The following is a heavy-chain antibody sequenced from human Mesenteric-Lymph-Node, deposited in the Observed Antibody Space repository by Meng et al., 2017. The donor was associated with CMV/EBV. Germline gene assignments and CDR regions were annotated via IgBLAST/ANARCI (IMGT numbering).Heavy chain of an antibody. CDR3: ARVDSTSCYRY. D-gene: IGHD2-2*01. Sequence: GGSLRLSCAASGFSFSTYGMHWVRQAPGKGLEWVSSISSSSSYIYYADSVKGRFTISRDNAKNSLYLQMNSLRAEDTAVYYCARVDSTSCYRYWGQGTLVTVSS. J-gene: IGHJ4*02. V-gene: IGHV3-21*01. CDR1: GFSFSTYG. CDR2: ISSSSSYI.